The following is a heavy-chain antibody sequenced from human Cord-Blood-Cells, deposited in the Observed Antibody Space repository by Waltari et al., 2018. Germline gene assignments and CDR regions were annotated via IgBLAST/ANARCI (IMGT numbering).Heavy chain of an antibody. CDR2: INLNSGGT. CDR3: ARSGLGMFDY. J-gene: IGHJ4*02. Sequence: QVQLVQSGAEVKRPGASVQLSCKASVYTFTGYYMPWVRQAPGQGLEWMGWINLNSGGTHYAQKFQGWVTMTRDTPISTAYMELSRMRSEDKALYSCARSGLGMFDYWGQGTLVTVSS. CDR1: VYTFTGYY. D-gene: IGHD3-3*01. V-gene: IGHV1-2*04.